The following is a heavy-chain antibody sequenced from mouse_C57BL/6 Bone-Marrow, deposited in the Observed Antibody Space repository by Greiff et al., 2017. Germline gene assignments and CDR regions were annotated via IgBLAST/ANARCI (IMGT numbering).Heavy chain of an antibody. CDR3: ASRAYFRDKYFDV. CDR1: GYTFTSYG. Sequence: VKLQESGAELVRPGASVKLSCKASGYTFTSYGISWVKQRTGQGLEWIGEIYPRSGNTYYNEKFKGKATLTADKSSSTAYMELRSLTSEDSAVSVCASRAYFRDKYFDVWGTGTTVTVSS. V-gene: IGHV1-81*01. J-gene: IGHJ1*03. CDR2: IYPRSGNT. D-gene: IGHD2-14*01.